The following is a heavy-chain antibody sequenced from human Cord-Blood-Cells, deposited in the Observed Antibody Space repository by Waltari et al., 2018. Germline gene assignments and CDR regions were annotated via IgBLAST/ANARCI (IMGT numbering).Heavy chain of an antibody. Sequence: QVQLVQSGAEGKKPGASVKVSFRASGYTFTSYAMHWVRQAPGPRFEWKGWINAGNGNTKYSKKFQVRVTITRDTSASTAYMELSSLRSEDTAVYYCARYRSDYIWGSYRYNAFDIWGQGTMVTVSS. V-gene: IGHV1-3*01. D-gene: IGHD3-16*02. CDR2: INAGNGNT. CDR1: GYTFTSYA. CDR3: ARYRSDYIWGSYRYNAFDI. J-gene: IGHJ3*02.